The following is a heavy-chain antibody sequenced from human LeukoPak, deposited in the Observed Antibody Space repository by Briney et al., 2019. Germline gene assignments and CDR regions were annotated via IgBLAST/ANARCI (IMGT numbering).Heavy chain of an antibody. V-gene: IGHV4-39*07. CDR2: IYYSGST. CDR3: ARVGVATDFAPFDY. CDR1: GGSISSSSYY. J-gene: IGHJ4*02. Sequence: SETLSLTCTVSGGSISSSSYYWGWIRQPPGKGLEWIGSIYYSGSTYYNPSLKSRVTISVDTSKNQFSLKLSSVTAADTAVYYCARVGVATDFAPFDYWGQGTLVTVSS. D-gene: IGHD5-12*01.